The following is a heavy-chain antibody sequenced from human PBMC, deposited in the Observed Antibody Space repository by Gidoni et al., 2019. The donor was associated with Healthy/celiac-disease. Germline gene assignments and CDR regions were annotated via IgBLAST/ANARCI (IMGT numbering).Heavy chain of an antibody. V-gene: IGHV4-59*01. D-gene: IGHD2-2*02. CDR1: GASISRYS. Sequence: QVQLQESGPGLVQPSETLSLTCTVSGASISRYSWSCIRQPPGKGLEWIGYIYYSGRTNYNPSLKSRVTISVDTSKNQFSLKLSSVTAADTAVYYCARGLGYCSSTSCYTRGDDAFDIWGQGTMVTVSS. J-gene: IGHJ3*02. CDR2: IYYSGRT. CDR3: ARGLGYCSSTSCYTRGDDAFDI.